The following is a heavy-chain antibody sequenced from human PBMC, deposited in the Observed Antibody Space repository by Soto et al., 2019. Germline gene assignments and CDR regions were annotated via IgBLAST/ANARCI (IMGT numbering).Heavy chain of an antibody. J-gene: IGHJ6*02. CDR1: GGTFSSYA. CDR2: IIPTFGQA. D-gene: IGHD3-9*01. Sequence: SVKVPCKASGGTFSSYAISWVRQAPVQGLEWMVGIIPTFGQANYAQKFKGRVTITADKTRSAAYMEMSSLRSEEAALYYCARDGGHYDTVTAYYNAHGMGVWG. CDR3: ARDGGHYDTVTAYYNAHGMGV. V-gene: IGHV1-69*06.